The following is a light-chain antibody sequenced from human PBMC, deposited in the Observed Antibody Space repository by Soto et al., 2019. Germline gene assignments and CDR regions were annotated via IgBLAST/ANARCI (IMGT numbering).Light chain of an antibody. V-gene: IGKV1-6*01. J-gene: IGKJ5*01. Sequence: AIQMTHSPSSLPASVGDRVTITCRASQGIRDDLAWYQQKPGRAPRLLIYDASTLADGVPSRFSGSGSGTDFTLIISNLQPEDFATYVCLQHSTYPFTFGQGTLLEIK. CDR3: LQHSTYPFT. CDR1: QGIRDD. CDR2: DAS.